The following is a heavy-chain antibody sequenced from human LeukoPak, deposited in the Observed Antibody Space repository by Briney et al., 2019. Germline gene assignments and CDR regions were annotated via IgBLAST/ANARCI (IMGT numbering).Heavy chain of an antibody. V-gene: IGHV3-7*03. Sequence: GGSLRLSCAASGFTFSSYWMSWVRQAPGKGLEWVANIKQDGSSKYYVDSVKGRFTISRDNAKNSLYLQMNSLRAGDTAVYYCAKGPLDYIHGTHYFDYWGQGTLVTVSS. J-gene: IGHJ4*02. CDR2: IKQDGSSK. CDR1: GFTFSSYW. D-gene: IGHD4-11*01. CDR3: AKGPLDYIHGTHYFDY.